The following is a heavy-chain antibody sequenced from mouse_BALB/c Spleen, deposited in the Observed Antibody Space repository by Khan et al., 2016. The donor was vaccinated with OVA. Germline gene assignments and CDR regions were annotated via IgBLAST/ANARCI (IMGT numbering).Heavy chain of an antibody. V-gene: IGHV14-3*02. CDR2: IDPANDDI. D-gene: IGHD2-2*01. Sequence: VQLKESGAELVKPGASVKLSCTASGFNIKDTYMHWVKQRPEQGPEWIGRIDPANDDIKYDPKFQDKATITADTSSNTAYLQVNSLTSEDTAVYYCATLYGYPFAYWGQGTLVSVSA. J-gene: IGHJ3*01. CDR3: ATLYGYPFAY. CDR1: GFNIKDTY.